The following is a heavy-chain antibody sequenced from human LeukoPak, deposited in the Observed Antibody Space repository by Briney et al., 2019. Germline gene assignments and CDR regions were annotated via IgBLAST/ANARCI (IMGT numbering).Heavy chain of an antibody. Sequence: SETLSLTCTVSGDSISTYYWSWIRQSPGKGLEWIGYIYNSGSTNYNPSLRSRIAISIDTSKNQFSLKMRSVTAEDTAVYYCARPVAFYGLGTYAFDVWGKGTMVIVSS. CDR1: GDSISTYY. J-gene: IGHJ3*01. CDR2: IYNSGST. CDR3: ARPVAFYGLGTYAFDV. V-gene: IGHV4-4*09. D-gene: IGHD3-10*01.